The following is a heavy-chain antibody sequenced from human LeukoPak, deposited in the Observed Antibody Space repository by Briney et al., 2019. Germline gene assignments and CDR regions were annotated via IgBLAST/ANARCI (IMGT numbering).Heavy chain of an antibody. D-gene: IGHD6-19*01. CDR3: AKRPLAVAAVDY. V-gene: IGHV3-23*01. CDR1: GFTFSNYA. J-gene: IGHJ4*02. Sequence: GGSLRLSCAASGFTFSNYAMIWVRQAPGEGLEWVSAVSVSGSSTYYTDSVKGRFSISRDNSKNTLYLQMNSLRAEDTAVYYCAKRPLAVAAVDYWGQGTLVTVSS. CDR2: VSVSGSST.